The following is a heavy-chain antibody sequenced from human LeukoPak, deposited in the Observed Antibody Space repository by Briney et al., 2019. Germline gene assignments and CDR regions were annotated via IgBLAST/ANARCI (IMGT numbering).Heavy chain of an antibody. CDR2: ISSSGGTM. CDR3: TSLTVASNFDP. V-gene: IGHV3-48*03. CDR1: GFTFSSSGFTFSDYE. Sequence: PGGSLRLSCAASGFTFSSSGFTFSDYEMYWVRQAPGEGLEWVSYISSSGGTMYYADSVKGRFTISRDNAKNSLYLHMNSLSAEDTAVYYCTSLTVASNFDPWGRGILVTVSS. J-gene: IGHJ5*02. D-gene: IGHD6-19*01.